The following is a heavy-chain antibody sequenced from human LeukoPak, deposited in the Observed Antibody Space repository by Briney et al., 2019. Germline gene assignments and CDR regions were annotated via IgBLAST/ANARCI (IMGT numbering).Heavy chain of an antibody. V-gene: IGHV3-21*01. J-gene: IGHJ4*02. CDR1: GFTFSSYS. D-gene: IGHD3-3*01. Sequence: GGSVRLSCAASGFTFSSYSMNWVRQAPGKGLEWVSSISSSSSYIYYADSVKGRFTISRDNAKNSLYLQMNSLRAEHTAVYYCARHAGLRFLEWLLPTDYWGQGNLVTVSS. CDR2: ISSSSSYI. CDR3: ARHAGLRFLEWLLPTDY.